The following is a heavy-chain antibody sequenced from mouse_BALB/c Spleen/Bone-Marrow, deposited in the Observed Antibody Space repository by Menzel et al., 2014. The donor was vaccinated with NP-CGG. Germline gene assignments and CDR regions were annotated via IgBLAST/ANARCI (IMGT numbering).Heavy chain of an antibody. Sequence: EVKLMESGGGLVQPGGSRKLSCAASGFTFSSFGMHWVRQAPEKGLEWIAYISGDSGAIFYADTVKGRFTISRDNPKNTLFLQMTSLRPEDTAIYFCTRGGNWEDFDYWGQGTTLTVSS. CDR3: TRGGNWEDFDY. V-gene: IGHV5-17*02. CDR2: ISGDSGAI. J-gene: IGHJ2*01. D-gene: IGHD4-1*01. CDR1: GFTFSSFG.